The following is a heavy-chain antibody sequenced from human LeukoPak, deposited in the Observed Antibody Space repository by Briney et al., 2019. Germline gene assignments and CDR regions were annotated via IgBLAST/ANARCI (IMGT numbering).Heavy chain of an antibody. Sequence: SQTLTLTCALSGDIFSSNSATWHWIRQSPSRGLESLERTYYRSKLYNDYAVAVNNRITINADTSKNQITLHLNSITPEDAAVYCCARKESGHFLLGFDPWGQGTLVTVSS. CDR3: ARKESGHFLLGFDP. D-gene: IGHD2/OR15-2a*01. CDR2: TYYRSKLYN. V-gene: IGHV6-1*01. J-gene: IGHJ5*02. CDR1: GDIFSSNSAT.